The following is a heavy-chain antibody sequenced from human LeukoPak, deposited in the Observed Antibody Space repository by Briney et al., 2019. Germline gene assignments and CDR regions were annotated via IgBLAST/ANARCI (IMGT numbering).Heavy chain of an antibody. Sequence: SETLSLTCAVSGGSISSSNWWSWVRQPPGKGLEWIGEIYHSGSTNYNPSLKSRVTISVDKSENHFSLNLSSVTAADTAVYYCARDDSGTYAALDYWGQGTLVTVSS. J-gene: IGHJ4*02. V-gene: IGHV4-4*02. D-gene: IGHD1-26*01. CDR2: IYHSGST. CDR1: GGSISSSNW. CDR3: ARDDSGTYAALDY.